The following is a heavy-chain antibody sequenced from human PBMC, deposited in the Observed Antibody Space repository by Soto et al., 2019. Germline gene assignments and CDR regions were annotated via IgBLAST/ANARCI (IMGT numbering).Heavy chain of an antibody. CDR2: IFTRDSET. D-gene: IGHD3-10*01. CDR1: GHLFNNHW. V-gene: IGHV5-51*01. Sequence: GESLKISCKGPGHLFNNHWIGWVRQTPGKDLEWMGLIFTRDSETKTSPSFQGHVSFSVDTSINTVYLQWTSLKTTDTGIYFCARGHFGSGHGYELWAEGALVTVS. J-gene: IGHJ4*02. CDR3: ARGHFGSGHGYEL.